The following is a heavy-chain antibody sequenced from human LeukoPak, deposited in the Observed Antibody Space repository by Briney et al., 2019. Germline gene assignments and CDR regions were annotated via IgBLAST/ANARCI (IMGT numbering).Heavy chain of an antibody. D-gene: IGHD2-2*02. CDR3: ARWNIVVVPAAIKYFDY. J-gene: IGHJ4*02. V-gene: IGHV4-34*01. Sequence: SETLSLTCAVYGGSFSGYYWSWIRQPPGKGLAWIGEINHSGSTNYNPSLKSQVTISVDTSKNQSSLNLGSVTAADAAVYYCARWNIVVVPAAIKYFDYWAQGTLVIVSS. CDR2: INHSGST. CDR1: GGSFSGYY.